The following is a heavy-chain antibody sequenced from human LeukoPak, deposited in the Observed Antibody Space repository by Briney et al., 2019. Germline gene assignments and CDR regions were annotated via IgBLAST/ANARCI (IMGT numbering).Heavy chain of an antibody. D-gene: IGHD1-26*01. J-gene: IGHJ4*02. CDR3: ATDRPGSYFDY. Sequence: GGSLRLSCAASGFTFSDYWMSWVRQAPGKGLEWVANIEHDGSEKNYVDSVKGRFTISRDNAKNSLYQQMNSLRAEDTAVYYCATDRPGSYFDYWGQGTLVTVSS. V-gene: IGHV3-7*01. CDR1: GFTFSDYW. CDR2: IEHDGSEK.